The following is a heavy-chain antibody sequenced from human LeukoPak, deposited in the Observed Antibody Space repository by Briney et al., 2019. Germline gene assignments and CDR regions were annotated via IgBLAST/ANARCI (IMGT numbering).Heavy chain of an antibody. CDR3: ARLRGPRLWFGELFNPHFDH. CDR1: GGSFSGYY. Sequence: PSETLSLTCAVYGGSFSGYYWSWIRQPPGKGLEWIGEINHSGSTNYNPSLKSRVTISVDTSKNQFSLKLSSVTAADTAVYYCARLRGPRLWFGELFNPHFDHWGQGTLVTVSS. J-gene: IGHJ4*02. D-gene: IGHD3-10*01. V-gene: IGHV4-34*01. CDR2: INHSGST.